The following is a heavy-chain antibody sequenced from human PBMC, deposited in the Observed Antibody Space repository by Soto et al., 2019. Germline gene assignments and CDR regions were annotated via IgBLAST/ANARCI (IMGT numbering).Heavy chain of an antibody. J-gene: IGHJ4*02. CDR2: IYHSGST. Sequence: SETLSLTCAVSGGSISSGGYSWRWIRQPPGKGLEWIGYIYHSGSTYYNPSLKSRVTISVDRSKNQFSLKLSSVTAADTAVYYCARGVDTAMVIGSYFDYWGQGTLVTVSS. V-gene: IGHV4-30-2*01. CDR3: ARGVDTAMVIGSYFDY. D-gene: IGHD5-18*01. CDR1: GGSISSGGYS.